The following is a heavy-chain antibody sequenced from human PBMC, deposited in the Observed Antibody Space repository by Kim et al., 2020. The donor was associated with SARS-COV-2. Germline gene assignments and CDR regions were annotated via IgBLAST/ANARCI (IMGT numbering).Heavy chain of an antibody. V-gene: IGHV3-53*04. CDR2: IYSGGST. J-gene: IGHJ6*02. Sequence: LSLTCAASGFTVSSNYMSWVRQAPGKGLVWVSVIYSGGSTNYADSVKGRFTISRHNSKNTLYLQMNSLRAEDTAVYYCARGGDGMDVWGQGTTVTVS. CDR1: GFTVSSNY. CDR3: ARGGDGMDV.